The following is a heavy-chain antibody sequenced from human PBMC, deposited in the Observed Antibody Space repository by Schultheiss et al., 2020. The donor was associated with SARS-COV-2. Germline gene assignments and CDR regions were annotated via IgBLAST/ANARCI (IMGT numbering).Heavy chain of an antibody. CDR1: GFTFSSYS. J-gene: IGHJ4*02. D-gene: IGHD3-22*01. V-gene: IGHV3-30*18. Sequence: GGSLRLSCAASGFTFSSYSMNWVRQAPGKGLEWVAVISYDGSNKYYADSVKGRFTISRDNSKNTLYLQMNSLRAEDTAVYYCAKPLGYYYDSSGYSEWGQGTLVTVSS. CDR3: AKPLGYYYDSSGYSE. CDR2: ISYDGSNK.